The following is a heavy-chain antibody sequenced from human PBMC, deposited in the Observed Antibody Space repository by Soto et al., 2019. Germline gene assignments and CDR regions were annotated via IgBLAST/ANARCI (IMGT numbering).Heavy chain of an antibody. Sequence: PSETLSLTCTVSGASVSGYYWSWILQTPGKGLEWIGNIHNSGASKYNPSPKSRVTISLDTSKNEFSLKIGSVTTADTAVYYCARGVAPIGPWGQGTLVTVSS. V-gene: IGHV4-59*02. J-gene: IGHJ5*02. CDR3: ARGVAPIGP. CDR2: IHNSGAS. CDR1: GASVSGYY. D-gene: IGHD5-12*01.